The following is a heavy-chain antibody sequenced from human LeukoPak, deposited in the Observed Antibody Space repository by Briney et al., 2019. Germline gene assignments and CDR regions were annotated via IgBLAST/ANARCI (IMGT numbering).Heavy chain of an antibody. CDR2: IRNDGRNK. V-gene: IGHV3-30*02. CDR3: AKGLRKLIVGSTEYYFDY. Sequence: GGSLRLSCAASGFTFSSYAMSWVRQAPGKGLEWVAFIRNDGRNKYYADSVKGRFTISRDNSKNTLYLRMNSLRAEDTAVYYCAKGLRKLIVGSTEYYFDYWGQGTLVTVSS. J-gene: IGHJ4*02. CDR1: GFTFSSYA. D-gene: IGHD1-26*01.